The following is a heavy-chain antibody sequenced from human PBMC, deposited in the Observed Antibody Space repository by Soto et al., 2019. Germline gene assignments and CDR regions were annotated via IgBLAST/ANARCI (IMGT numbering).Heavy chain of an antibody. CDR2: IWYDGSNK. V-gene: IGHV3-33*01. CDR3: ARDLMEVAGTILDSFAP. J-gene: IGHJ5*02. D-gene: IGHD6-19*01. CDR1: GFTFSSYG. Sequence: GGSLRLSCAASGFTFSSYGMHWVRQAPGKGLEWVAVIWYDGSNKYYADSVKGRFTISRDNSKNTLYLQMNSLRAEDTAVYYCARDLMEVAGTILDSFAPWGQGTLDTVSS.